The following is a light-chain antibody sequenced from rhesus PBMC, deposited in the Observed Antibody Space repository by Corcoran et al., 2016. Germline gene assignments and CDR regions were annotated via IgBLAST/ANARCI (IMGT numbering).Light chain of an antibody. CDR2: YDN. V-gene: IGLV3-44*01. CDR1: NSGSEV. CDR3: QVWDGRAALHI. Sequence: SYDLTHAPSVSVSPGQTARITCGGDNSGSEVVNWYQQKPPQAPVLVIYYDNERPSGIPERLSGSRSENTATLTISGVEAGDEAGYYCQVWDGRAALHIFGSGTRLTVL. J-gene: IGLJ1*01.